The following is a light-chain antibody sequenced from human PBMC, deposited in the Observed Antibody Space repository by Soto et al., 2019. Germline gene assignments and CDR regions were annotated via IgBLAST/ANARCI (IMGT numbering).Light chain of an antibody. CDR2: GAS. J-gene: IGKJ1*01. CDR1: QAISSY. V-gene: IGKV1-9*01. CDR3: QQLNSYPRT. Sequence: IPFTQSPSSLSASVGDRVTITCRASQAISSYLAWYQQKPGRAPNLLIYGASTLQSGVPSRFSGSGSVTDFTLTISSLQTADFATYYCQQLNSYPRTFGEGTKVVIK.